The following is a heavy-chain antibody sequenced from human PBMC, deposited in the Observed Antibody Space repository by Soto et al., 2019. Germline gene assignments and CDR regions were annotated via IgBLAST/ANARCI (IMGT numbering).Heavy chain of an antibody. CDR2: IYHTGNT. V-gene: IGHV4-31*03. J-gene: IGHJ4*02. CDR3: ASSYSGYLDN. CDR1: GGSMSSGAYY. D-gene: IGHD3-22*01. Sequence: TLSLTCSVSGGSMSSGAYYWNWIRQHPVKGLEWIAYIYHTGNTYYNPSLRSRTTISVDTSENQFSLKLTSVTDADTAVYYCASSYSGYLDNGGQGTLVTVSS.